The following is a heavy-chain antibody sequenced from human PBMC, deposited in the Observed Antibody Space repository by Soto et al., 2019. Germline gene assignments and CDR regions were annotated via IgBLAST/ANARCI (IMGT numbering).Heavy chain of an antibody. Sequence: QLQLQESGPGLVKPSETLSLTCTVSGGSISSSSYYWGWIRQPPGKGLEWIGSIYYSGSTYYNPSLNSRVTIAGDPSKNHFSLKPSSVTAADTAVYYCASHVGRGSYSGGSEYRGQGTLVTVSS. J-gene: IGHJ4*02. CDR2: IYYSGST. V-gene: IGHV4-39*01. CDR1: GGSISSSSYY. CDR3: ASHVGRGSYSGGSEY. D-gene: IGHD1-26*01.